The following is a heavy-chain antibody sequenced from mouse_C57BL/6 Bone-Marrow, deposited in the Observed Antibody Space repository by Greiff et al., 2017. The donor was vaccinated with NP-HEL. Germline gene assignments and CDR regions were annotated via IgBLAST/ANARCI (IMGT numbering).Heavy chain of an antibody. CDR3: ARKGDSNSWFAY. J-gene: IGHJ3*01. Sequence: EVQVVESGGGLVQPGGSLKLSCAASGFTFSDYYMYWVRQTPEKRLEWVAYISNGGGSTYYPDTVKGRFTISRDNAKNTLYLQMSRLKSEDTAMYYCARKGDSNSWFAYWGQGTLVTVSA. CDR2: ISNGGGST. V-gene: IGHV5-12*01. CDR1: GFTFSDYY. D-gene: IGHD2-5*01.